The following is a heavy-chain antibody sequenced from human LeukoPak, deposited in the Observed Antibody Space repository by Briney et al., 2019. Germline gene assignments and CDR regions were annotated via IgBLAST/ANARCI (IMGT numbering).Heavy chain of an antibody. J-gene: IGHJ4*02. CDR1: GFTFSSHA. V-gene: IGHV3-23*01. CDR3: AKFMSPYDSSVVY. D-gene: IGHD3-22*01. Sequence: PGGSLRLSCAASGFTFSSHAMSWVRQAPGKGLEWVSVISGSGGSTYYADSVKGRSTISRDNSKNTLYLQMANLKAEDTAVYYCAKFMSPYDSSVVYWGQGTLVTVSS. CDR2: ISGSGGST.